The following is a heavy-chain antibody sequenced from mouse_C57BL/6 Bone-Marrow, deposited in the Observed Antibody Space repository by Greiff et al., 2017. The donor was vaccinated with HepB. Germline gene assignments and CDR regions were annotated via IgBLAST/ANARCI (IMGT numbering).Heavy chain of an antibody. CDR2: ILPGSGST. J-gene: IGHJ3*01. Sequence: QVQLQQSGAELMKPGASVKLSCKATGYTFTGYWIEWVKQRPGHGLEWIGVILPGSGSTNYNEKFKGKATFTADTSSNTAYMQLSSLTTEDTAIDYCARGDYYGSSYWFAYWGQGTLVTVSA. V-gene: IGHV1-9*01. CDR1: GYTFTGYW. CDR3: ARGDYYGSSYWFAY. D-gene: IGHD1-1*01.